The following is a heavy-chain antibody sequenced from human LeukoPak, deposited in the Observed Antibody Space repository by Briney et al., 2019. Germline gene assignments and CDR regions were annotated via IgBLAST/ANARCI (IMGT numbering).Heavy chain of an antibody. Sequence: ASVKVSCKASGYSFTGHYIHWVRQAPGQGLAWMGIINPSSGSTSSAQKFRDRVTMTRDTSTTTVYMELSSLRSEDTAVYYCARDRLRFWTFDSWGLGTLVTVSS. J-gene: IGHJ5*01. V-gene: IGHV1-46*01. D-gene: IGHD3-3*01. CDR1: GYSFTGHY. CDR3: ARDRLRFWTFDS. CDR2: INPSSGST.